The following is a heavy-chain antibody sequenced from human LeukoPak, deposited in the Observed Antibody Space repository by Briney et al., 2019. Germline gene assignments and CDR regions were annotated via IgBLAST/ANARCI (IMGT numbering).Heavy chain of an antibody. V-gene: IGHV3-48*03. D-gene: IGHD4-23*01. CDR1: GFSFSAFE. J-gene: IGHJ2*01. CDR3: ARNGGNSNWYFDL. CDR2: ISRSAGSTT. Sequence: GGSLRLSCAASGFSFSAFEMNWVRQAPGKGLEWVSYISRSAGSTTYYADSVKGRFTISRDNAKNSLFLQMNSLRVEDTALYYCARNGGNSNWYFDLWGRGTQVTVSS.